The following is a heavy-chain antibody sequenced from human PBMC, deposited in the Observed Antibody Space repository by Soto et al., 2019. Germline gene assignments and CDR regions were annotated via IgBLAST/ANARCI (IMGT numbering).Heavy chain of an antibody. CDR3: VKGTGYYYDSSGYSSPFDY. D-gene: IGHD3-22*01. Sequence: GESLKISCSASGFTFSSYAMHWVRQAPGKGLEYVSAISSNGGSTYYADSVKGRFTISRDNSKNTLYLQMSSLRAEDTAVYYCVKGTGYYYDSSGYSSPFDYWGQGTLVTVSS. J-gene: IGHJ4*02. V-gene: IGHV3-64D*08. CDR2: ISSNGGST. CDR1: GFTFSSYA.